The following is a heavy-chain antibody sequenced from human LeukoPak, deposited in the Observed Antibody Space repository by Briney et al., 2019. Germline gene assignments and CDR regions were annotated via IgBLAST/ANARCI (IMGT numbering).Heavy chain of an antibody. CDR2: IRQDGSEK. J-gene: IGHJ1*01. D-gene: IGHD3-3*01. Sequence: GGSLRLSCAASGFTFSSYWMTRGRQAPGKGLEWVANIRQDGSEKNYVDSVKGRFTISRDNAKNSLYLQMNSLRVEDTAVYFCMRQNRAYFFGHWGQGTLVTVSS. CDR1: GFTFSSYW. V-gene: IGHV3-7*01. CDR3: MRQNRAYFFGH.